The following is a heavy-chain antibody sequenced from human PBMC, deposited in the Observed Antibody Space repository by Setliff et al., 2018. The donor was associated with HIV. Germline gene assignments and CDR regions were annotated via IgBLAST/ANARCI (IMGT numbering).Heavy chain of an antibody. CDR2: IYYSGST. CDR1: GGSISSSSYY. D-gene: IGHD1-1*01. Sequence: PSETLSLTCTVSGGSISSSSYYWGWIRQPPGKGLEWIGSIYYSGSTYYNPSLKSRVTISVDTSKNQFSLKLSSVTAADTAVYYCARDSTTSLDYWGQGTLVTVSS. J-gene: IGHJ4*02. CDR3: ARDSTTSLDY. V-gene: IGHV4-39*02.